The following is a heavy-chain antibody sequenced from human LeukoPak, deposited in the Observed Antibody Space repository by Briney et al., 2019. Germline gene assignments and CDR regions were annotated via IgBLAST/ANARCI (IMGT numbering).Heavy chain of an antibody. J-gene: IGHJ4*02. V-gene: IGHV3-30*02. CDR2: VRYVGSNK. Sequence: GGSLRLSCAASGFTFSSYAMHWVRQAPGKGLERVAFVRYVGSNKYYAGSVKGRFTISRDNSKNTLYLQMNSLRSEDTAVYYCARIMYYYDSSGYHWEYYFDYWGQGTLVTVSS. D-gene: IGHD3-22*01. CDR3: ARIMYYYDSSGYHWEYYFDY. CDR1: GFTFSSYA.